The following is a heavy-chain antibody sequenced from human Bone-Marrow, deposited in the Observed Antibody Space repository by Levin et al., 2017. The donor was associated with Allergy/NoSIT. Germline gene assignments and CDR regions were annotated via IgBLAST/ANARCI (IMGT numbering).Heavy chain of an antibody. V-gene: IGHV4-39*01. CDR2: IYYSGAT. Sequence: SETLSLTCTVSGGSIRNSGYFWGWIRQPPGKGLEWIGSIYYSGATYYSLSLESRATISEDPSKNQFSLNVTSVTAADTGVYYCARLFAYYMDIWGKGTTVIVS. J-gene: IGHJ6*03. CDR3: ARLFAYYMDI. CDR1: GGSIRNSGYF. D-gene: IGHD2-21*01.